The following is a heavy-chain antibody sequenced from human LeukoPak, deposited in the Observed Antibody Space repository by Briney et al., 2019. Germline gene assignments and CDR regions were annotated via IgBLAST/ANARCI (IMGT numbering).Heavy chain of an antibody. D-gene: IGHD2-2*01. V-gene: IGHV4-4*09. CDR1: GGSISSYY. CDR3: ARQYCSSTSCYNDY. J-gene: IGHJ4*02. Sequence: PSETLSLTCTVSGGSISSYYWSWLQQPPGKGLEWIGYIYTSGSTNYNPSLKSRVTISVDTSKNQFSLKLSSVTAADTAVYYCARQYCSSTSCYNDYWGQGTLVTVSS. CDR2: IYTSGST.